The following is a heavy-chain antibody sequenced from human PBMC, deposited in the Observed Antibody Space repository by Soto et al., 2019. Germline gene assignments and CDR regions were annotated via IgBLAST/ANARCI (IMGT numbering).Heavy chain of an antibody. CDR1: GYSTRSSKW. CDR2: IYYSGST. Sequence: PETMDLTSAVSGYSTRSSKWWGWIRQPPGKGLEWIGYIYYSGSTYYNPSLKSRVTMSVDTSKNQFSLKLSSVTAVDTAVYYCARRFYGDDAFDIWGQGTMVTVSS. D-gene: IGHD4-17*01. CDR3: ARRFYGDDAFDI. V-gene: IGHV4-28*01. J-gene: IGHJ3*02.